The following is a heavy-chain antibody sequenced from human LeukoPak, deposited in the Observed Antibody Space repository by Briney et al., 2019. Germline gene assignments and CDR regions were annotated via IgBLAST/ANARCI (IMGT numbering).Heavy chain of an antibody. V-gene: IGHV3-7*01. CDR3: ARGQIAVAARGAFNI. CDR2: IKQDGSEK. J-gene: IGHJ3*02. CDR1: GFTFSSYW. D-gene: IGHD6-19*01. Sequence: PGGSLRLSCAASGFTFSSYWMSWVRQAPGKGLEWVANIKQDGSEKYYVDSVKGRFTISRDNAKNSLYLQMNSLRAEDTAVYYCARGQIAVAARGAFNIGGLGKMVTFSS.